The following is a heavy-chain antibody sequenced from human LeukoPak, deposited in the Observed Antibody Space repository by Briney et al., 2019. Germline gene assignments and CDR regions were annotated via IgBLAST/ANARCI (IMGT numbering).Heavy chain of an antibody. Sequence: SETLSLTCTVSGGSISSGGYYWSWIRQHPGKGLEWIGYIYYSGNTYYNPSLKSRVTISVDTSKNQFSLKLSSVTAADTAVYYCARDGRYYGSGSYYNWFDPWGQGTLVTVSS. CDR1: GGSISSGGYY. D-gene: IGHD3-10*01. V-gene: IGHV4-31*03. CDR2: IYYSGNT. J-gene: IGHJ5*02. CDR3: ARDGRYYGSGSYYNWFDP.